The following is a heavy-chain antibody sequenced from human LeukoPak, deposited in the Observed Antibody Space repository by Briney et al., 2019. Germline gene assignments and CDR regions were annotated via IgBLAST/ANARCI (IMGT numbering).Heavy chain of an antibody. J-gene: IGHJ1*01. CDR2: IYHSGST. Sequence: SETLSLTCAVSGGSISSSNWWSWVRQTPGKGLEWIGEIYHSGSTNYNPSLKSRVTISVDKSKNQFSLKLSSVTAADTAVYYCARDPVVVVAATPGYFQHWGQGTLVTVSS. CDR1: GGSISSSNW. CDR3: ARDPVVVVAATPGYFQH. D-gene: IGHD2-15*01. V-gene: IGHV4-4*02.